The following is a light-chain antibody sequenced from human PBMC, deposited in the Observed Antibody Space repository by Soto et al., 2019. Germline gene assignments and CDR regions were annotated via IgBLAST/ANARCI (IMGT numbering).Light chain of an antibody. CDR1: QSVSSSY. CDR2: GAS. J-gene: IGKJ1*01. Sequence: VLTQYPNNLTLPPGERATLSCRSRQSVSSSYLAWYQQKPGQAPRLLIYGASSRATGIPDRFSGSGSGTDFTLTISRLEPEDFAVYYCQQYGVSPWTFGQGTNVDIK. V-gene: IGKV3-20*01. CDR3: QQYGVSPWT.